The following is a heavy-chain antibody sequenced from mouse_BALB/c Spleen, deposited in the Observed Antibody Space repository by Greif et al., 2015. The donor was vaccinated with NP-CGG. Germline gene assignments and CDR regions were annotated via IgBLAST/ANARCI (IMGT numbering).Heavy chain of an antibody. V-gene: IGHV5-4*02. D-gene: IGHD2-1*01. Sequence: EVMLVESGGGLVKPGGSLKLSCAASGFTFSDYYMYWVRQTPEKRLEWVATISDGGSYTYYPDSVKGRVTISRDNAKNNLYLQMSSLKSEDTAMYYCARDGNYWYFDVWGAGTTVTVSS. CDR3: ARDGNYWYFDV. J-gene: IGHJ1*01. CDR1: GFTFSDYY. CDR2: ISDGGSYT.